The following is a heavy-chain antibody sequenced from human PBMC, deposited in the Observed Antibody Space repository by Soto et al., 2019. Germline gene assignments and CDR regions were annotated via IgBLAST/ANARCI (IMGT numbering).Heavy chain of an antibody. V-gene: IGHV3-30-3*01. D-gene: IGHD3-10*01. CDR3: ARSRRGPGSPHYYYGMVV. CDR2: ISYDGSNK. J-gene: IGHJ6*02. CDR1: GFTFSSYA. Sequence: QVQLVESGGGVVQPGRSLRLSCAASGFTFSSYAMHWVRQAPGKGLEWVAVISYDGSNKYYADSVKGRFTISRDNSKNTLYLQMNSLRAEDTAVYYCARSRRGPGSPHYYYGMVVWGQGTTVTVSS.